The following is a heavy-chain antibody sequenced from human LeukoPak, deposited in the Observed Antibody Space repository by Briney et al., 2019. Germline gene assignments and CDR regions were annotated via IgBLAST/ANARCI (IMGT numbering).Heavy chain of an antibody. D-gene: IGHD2-15*01. V-gene: IGHV4-39*07. CDR3: ARGPGYCSGGSCYLIDY. CDR2: IYYSGTT. CDR1: GGSISSSSYN. J-gene: IGHJ4*02. Sequence: SETLSLTCIVSGGSISSSSYNWGWIRQPPGKGLEWIGSIYYSGTTNYNPSLKSRVTISVDTSKNQFSLKLSSVTAADTAVYYCARGPGYCSGGSCYLIDYWGQGTLVTVSS.